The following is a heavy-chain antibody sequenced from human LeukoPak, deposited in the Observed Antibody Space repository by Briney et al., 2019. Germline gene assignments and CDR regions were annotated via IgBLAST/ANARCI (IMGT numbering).Heavy chain of an antibody. CDR1: GGSISSGDYY. CDR3: ATTFIAAATRGFDY. D-gene: IGHD6-13*01. Sequence: SETLSLTCTVSGGSISSGDYYWSWIRQPPGKGLEWIGYIYYSGSTYHNPSLKSRVTISVDTSKNQFSLKLSSVTAADTAVYYCATTFIAAATRGFDYWGQGTLVTVSS. CDR2: IYYSGST. J-gene: IGHJ4*02. V-gene: IGHV4-30-4*01.